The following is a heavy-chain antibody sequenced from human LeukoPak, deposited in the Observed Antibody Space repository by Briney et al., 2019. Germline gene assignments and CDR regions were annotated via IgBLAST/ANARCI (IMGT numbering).Heavy chain of an antibody. J-gene: IGHJ4*02. CDR1: GFTFSIYT. CDR2: ISYDGSNK. D-gene: IGHD3-22*01. Sequence: PGGSLRLSCAASGFTFSIYTIHWVRQAPGKGLEWVALISYDGSNKYCGDSVKGRFTISRDNSKNTLYLQMNSLRADDTAVYYCATDSSPDFWGQGTLVTVSS. V-gene: IGHV3-30*04. CDR3: ATDSSPDF.